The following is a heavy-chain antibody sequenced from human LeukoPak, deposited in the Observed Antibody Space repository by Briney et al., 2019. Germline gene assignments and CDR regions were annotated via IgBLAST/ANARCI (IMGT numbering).Heavy chain of an antibody. J-gene: IGHJ4*02. V-gene: IGHV3-30-3*01. CDR3: ARDKGSYSSGWYPVFGY. CDR2: ISYDGSNK. CDR1: GFTFSSYA. Sequence: GGSLRLSCAASGFTFSSYAMHWVRQAPGKGLEWVAVISYDGSNKYYADSVKGRFTISRDNSKNTLYLQMSSLRAEDTAVYYCARDKGSYSSGWYPVFGYWGQGTLVTVSS. D-gene: IGHD6-19*01.